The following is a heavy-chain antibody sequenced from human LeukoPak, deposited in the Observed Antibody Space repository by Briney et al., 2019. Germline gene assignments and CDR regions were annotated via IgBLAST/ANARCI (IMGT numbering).Heavy chain of an antibody. Sequence: PGGSLRLSCAASGFTFSSHAMNWVRQAPGKGLEWVSGINLGGVNTDYADSVKGRFSITRDNSKNTLYMQMDSLRAEDTAVYYCAKEGGAWGQGTLVTVSS. J-gene: IGHJ5*02. V-gene: IGHV3-23*01. CDR3: AKEGGA. D-gene: IGHD3-16*01. CDR1: GFTFSSHA. CDR2: INLGGVNT.